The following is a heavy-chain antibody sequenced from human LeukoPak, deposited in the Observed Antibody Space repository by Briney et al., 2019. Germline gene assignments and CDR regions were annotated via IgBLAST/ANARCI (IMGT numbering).Heavy chain of an antibody. CDR2: IHYSGST. J-gene: IGHJ4*02. V-gene: IGHV4-59*01. CDR3: ARRVHSSSWSSYFDY. D-gene: IGHD6-13*01. Sequence: SETLSLTCTVSGGSINSYYWSWIRQPPGRGLEWIGSIHYSGSTSSNPSLRSRVTISVDKSKNQFSLKLSCVTAADAAVYYCARRVHSSSWSSYFDYWGQETLVTVSS. CDR1: GGSINSYY.